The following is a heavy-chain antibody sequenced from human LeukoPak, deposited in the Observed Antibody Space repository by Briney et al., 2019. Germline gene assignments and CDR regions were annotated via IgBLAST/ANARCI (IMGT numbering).Heavy chain of an antibody. CDR1: GGSIRSYY. V-gene: IGHV4-59*01. Sequence: SETLSLTCTVSGGSIRSYYWGWIRQTPGKGLEWIGSIYYSGNTYYNPSLKSRVTISVDTSKKQFSLKLTSVTAADTAVYYCARDPVDQPYWFFDLWGRGTLVTVSS. D-gene: IGHD2-2*01. CDR3: ARDPVDQPYWFFDL. CDR2: IYYSGNT. J-gene: IGHJ2*01.